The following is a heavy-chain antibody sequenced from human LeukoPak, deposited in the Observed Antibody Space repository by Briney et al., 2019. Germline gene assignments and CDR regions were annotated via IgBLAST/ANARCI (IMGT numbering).Heavy chain of an antibody. CDR2: INSDGSST. CDR1: GFTFSRYW. CDR3: ARGGSWYTDAFDI. J-gene: IGHJ3*02. D-gene: IGHD6-13*01. Sequence: PGGSLRLFCAASGFTFSRYWMHWVRQASGKGLVWVSRINSDGSSTSYADSVQGRFTISRDNAKNTLYLRMNSLRAEDTAVYYCARGGSWYTDAFDIWGQGTMVTVSS. V-gene: IGHV3-74*01.